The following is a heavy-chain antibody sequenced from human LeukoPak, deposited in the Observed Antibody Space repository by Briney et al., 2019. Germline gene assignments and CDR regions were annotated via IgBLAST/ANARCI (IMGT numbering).Heavy chain of an antibody. CDR1: GFTFSSYE. Sequence: GGSLRLSCAASGFTFSSYEMNWVRQAAGEGLGWDSYISSSGSTIYYADSVKGRFTISRDNAKNSLYLQMNSLRAEDTAVYYCARDGYDFWGGYPISLDYWGQGTLVTVSS. J-gene: IGHJ4*02. D-gene: IGHD3-3*01. CDR2: ISSSGSTI. CDR3: ARDGYDFWGGYPISLDY. V-gene: IGHV3-48*03.